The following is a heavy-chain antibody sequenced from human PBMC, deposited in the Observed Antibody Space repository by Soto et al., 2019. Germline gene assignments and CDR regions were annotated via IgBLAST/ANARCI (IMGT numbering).Heavy chain of an antibody. CDR3: ARPTPDYGHYYSYYYRDV. Sequence: GGSLRLSCAASGFTVSSNYMSWVRQAPGKGLEWVSVIYSGGSTYYADSVKGRFTISRHSSKNTLYLQMNSLRAEDTAVYYCARPTPDYGHYYSYYYRDVWGKGTTLNVSS. J-gene: IGHJ6*03. D-gene: IGHD4-17*01. CDR1: GFTVSSNY. CDR2: IYSGGST. V-gene: IGHV3-53*04.